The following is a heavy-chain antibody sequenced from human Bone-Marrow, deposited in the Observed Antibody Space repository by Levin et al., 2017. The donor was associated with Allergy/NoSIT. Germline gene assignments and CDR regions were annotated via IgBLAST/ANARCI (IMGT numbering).Heavy chain of an antibody. V-gene: IGHV1-18*01. CDR2: ISAYNGNT. CDR1: GYTFTSYG. J-gene: IGHJ6*02. Sequence: GESLKISCKASGYTFTSYGISWVRQAPGQGLEWMGWISAYNGNTNYAQKLQGRVTMTTDTSTSTAYMELRSLRSDDTAVYYCARDLLTYYDFWSGYYPADYYYGMDVWGQGTTVTVSS. D-gene: IGHD3-3*01. CDR3: ARDLLTYYDFWSGYYPADYYYGMDV.